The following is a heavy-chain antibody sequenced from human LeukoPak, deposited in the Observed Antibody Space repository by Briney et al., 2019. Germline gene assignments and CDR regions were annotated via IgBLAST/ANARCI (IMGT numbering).Heavy chain of an antibody. CDR2: ISSSGSTI. D-gene: IGHD3-22*01. J-gene: IGHJ5*02. CDR3: ASSTYYYDSSGNLPNWFDP. V-gene: IGHV3-48*03. Sequence: TGGSLRLSCAASGFTFSSYEMNWVRQAPGKGLEWVSYISSSGSTIYYADSVKGRFTISRDNAKNSLYLQMNSLRAEDTAAYYCASSTYYYDSSGNLPNWFDPWGQGTLVTVSS. CDR1: GFTFSSYE.